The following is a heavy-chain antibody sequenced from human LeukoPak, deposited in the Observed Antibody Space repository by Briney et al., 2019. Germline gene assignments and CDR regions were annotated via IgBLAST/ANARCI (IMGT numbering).Heavy chain of an antibody. CDR3: ARGHGIAAAGPGDY. J-gene: IGHJ4*02. Sequence: PSETLSLTCTVSGGSISSYYWSWIRQPPGKGLEWIGYIYYSGSTNYNPSLKSRVTISVDTSKNQFSLKLSSVTAADTAVYYCARGHGIAAAGPGDYWGQGTLVTVSS. D-gene: IGHD6-13*01. CDR2: IYYSGST. V-gene: IGHV4-59*12. CDR1: GGSISSYY.